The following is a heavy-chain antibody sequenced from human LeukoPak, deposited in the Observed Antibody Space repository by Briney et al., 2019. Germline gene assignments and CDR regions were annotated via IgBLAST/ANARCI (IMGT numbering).Heavy chain of an antibody. Sequence: SETLSLTCTVSGGSISSYYWSWIRQPAGKGLEWIGRIHTSGSTNYKPSLKSRVTISVDTSKNQFSLKLSSVTAADTAVYYCARMQCSGGSCYSPNFDYWGQGTLVTVSS. CDR3: ARMQCSGGSCYSPNFDY. CDR2: IHTSGST. D-gene: IGHD2-15*01. CDR1: GGSISSYY. V-gene: IGHV4-4*07. J-gene: IGHJ4*02.